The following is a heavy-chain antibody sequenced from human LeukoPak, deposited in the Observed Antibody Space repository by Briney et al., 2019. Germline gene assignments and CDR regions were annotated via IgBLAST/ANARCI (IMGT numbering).Heavy chain of an antibody. CDR2: IYYSGST. CDR1: GGSISSYY. D-gene: IGHD3-9*01. J-gene: IGHJ1*01. Sequence: PSETLSLTCTVSGGSISSYYWSWIRQPPGKGLEWIGYIYYSGSTNYNPSLKSRVTISVDTSKNQFSLKLSPVTAADTAVYYCASHYDILTGYALQHWGQGTLVTVSS. CDR3: ASHYDILTGYALQH. V-gene: IGHV4-59*01.